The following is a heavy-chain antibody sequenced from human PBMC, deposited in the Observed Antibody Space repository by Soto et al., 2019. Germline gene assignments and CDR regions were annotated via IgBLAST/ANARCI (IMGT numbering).Heavy chain of an antibody. D-gene: IGHD6-6*01. CDR2: INHSGST. CDR1: GGSFSCYY. Sequence: SETLSLTCAVYGGSFSCYYLSWIRQPPGKGLEWIGEINHSGSTNYNPSLKSRVTISVDTSKNQFSLKLSSVTAADTAVYYCARGLYSSSSGKITYYYGMDVWGQGTTVTVS. V-gene: IGHV4-34*01. CDR3: ARGLYSSSSGKITYYYGMDV. J-gene: IGHJ6*02.